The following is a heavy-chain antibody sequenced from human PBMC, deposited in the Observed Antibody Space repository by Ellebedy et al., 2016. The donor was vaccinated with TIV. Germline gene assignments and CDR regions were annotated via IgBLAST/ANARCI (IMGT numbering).Heavy chain of an antibody. CDR2: ISHDGSVK. D-gene: IGHD1-1*01. Sequence: GESLKISCAASGFTFNNYVMTWVRQAPGKGLEWVAVISHDGSVKHYADSVKGRFTISRDNSKNTLNLQLSSLRSEDTAVYYCAKETTELTATTLYWGQGTLVTVSS. V-gene: IGHV3-30*18. J-gene: IGHJ4*02. CDR1: GFTFNNYV. CDR3: AKETTELTATTLY.